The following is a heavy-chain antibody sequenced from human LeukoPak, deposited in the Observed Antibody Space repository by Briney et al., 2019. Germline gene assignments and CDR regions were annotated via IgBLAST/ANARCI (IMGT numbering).Heavy chain of an antibody. V-gene: IGHV4-34*01. CDR2: INHSGST. CDR1: GVSFSGYY. J-gene: IGHJ4*02. Sequence: SETLSLTCAVYGVSFSGYYWSWLRQPPGKGLEGIGEINHSGSTNYNPSLKSRVTISVDTSKNQFSLKLSSVTAADTAVYYCAREGRGWLHRKNNFDYWGQGTLVTVSS. CDR3: AREGRGWLHRKNNFDY. D-gene: IGHD5-24*01.